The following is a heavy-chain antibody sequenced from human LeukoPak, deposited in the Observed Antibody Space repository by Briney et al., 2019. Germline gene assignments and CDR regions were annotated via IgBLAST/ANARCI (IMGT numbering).Heavy chain of an antibody. D-gene: IGHD6-19*01. CDR3: ARSSSGWYGGFDY. V-gene: IGHV4-59*08. Sequence: SETLSLTCTVSGGSISSYYWSWIRQPPGKGLEWIGYIYYSGSTNYNPSLKSRVTISVDTSKNQFSLKLSSVTAADTAVYYCARSSSGWYGGFDYWGQGTLVTVSS. CDR1: GGSISSYY. CDR2: IYYSGST. J-gene: IGHJ4*02.